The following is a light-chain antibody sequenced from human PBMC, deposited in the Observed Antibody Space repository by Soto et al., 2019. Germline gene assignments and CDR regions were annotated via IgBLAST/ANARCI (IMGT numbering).Light chain of an antibody. J-gene: IGLJ1*01. V-gene: IGLV2-8*01. CDR2: EVS. Sequence: QSALTQPPSASGSPGQSVTISCSGISSDVGGHNYVSWYQQHPGKAPKLMIYEVSKRPSGVPDRFSGSKSGNTASLTISGLQADDEADYYCCSYSSSTTLYVFGTGTKLTVL. CDR1: SSDVGGHNY. CDR3: CSYSSSTTLYV.